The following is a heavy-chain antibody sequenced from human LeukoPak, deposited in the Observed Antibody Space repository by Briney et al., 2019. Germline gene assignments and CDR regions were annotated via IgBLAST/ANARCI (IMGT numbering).Heavy chain of an antibody. CDR2: IIPIFGTA. J-gene: IGHJ6*03. Sequence: SVKVSCKASGYTFTSYAISWVRQAPGQGLEWMGGIIPIFGTANYAQKFQGRVTITADESTSTAYMELSSLRSEDTAVYYCARAPAGRCSSTSCYTGEPDYYYYYYMDVWGKGTTVTVSS. V-gene: IGHV1-69*13. CDR1: GYTFTSYA. CDR3: ARAPAGRCSSTSCYTGEPDYYYYYYMDV. D-gene: IGHD2-2*02.